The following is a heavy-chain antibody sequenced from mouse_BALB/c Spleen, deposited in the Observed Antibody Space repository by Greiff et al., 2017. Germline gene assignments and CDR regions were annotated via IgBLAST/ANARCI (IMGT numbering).Heavy chain of an antibody. Sequence: QVQLKQSGAELVRPGTSVKISCKASGYAFTNYWLGWVKQRPGHGLEWIGDIYPGSGNTYYNEKFKGKATLTSDKSSSTAYMQLSSLTSEDSAVYFCARSSDYWGQGTTLTVSS. CDR2: IYPGSGNT. CDR3: ARSSDY. CDR1: GYAFTNYW. J-gene: IGHJ2*01. V-gene: IGHV1-63*01.